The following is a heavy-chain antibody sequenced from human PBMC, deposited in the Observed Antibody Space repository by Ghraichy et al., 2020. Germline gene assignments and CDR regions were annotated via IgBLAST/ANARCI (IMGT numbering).Heavy chain of an antibody. Sequence: GGSLRLSCAASGFTFSSYAMSWVRQAPGKGLEWVSAISGSGGSTYYADSVKGRFTISRDNSKNTLYLQMNSLRAEDTAVYYCAKDPGSSYYYGSGKNYWGQGTLVTVSS. CDR1: GFTFSSYA. J-gene: IGHJ4*02. D-gene: IGHD3-10*01. CDR3: AKDPGSSYYYGSGKNY. CDR2: ISGSGGST. V-gene: IGHV3-23*01.